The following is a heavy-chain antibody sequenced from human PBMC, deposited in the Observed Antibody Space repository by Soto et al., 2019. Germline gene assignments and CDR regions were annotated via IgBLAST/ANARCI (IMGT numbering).Heavy chain of an antibody. CDR3: AKAGTTVVPWLDP. CDR2: IWYDGSNQ. CDR1: GFTFSSYG. V-gene: IGHV3-33*06. J-gene: IGHJ5*02. D-gene: IGHD4-17*01. Sequence: GGSLRLSCAASGFTFSSYGMHWVRQAPGKGLEWVAVIWYDGSNQYYADSVKGRFTISRDNSKNTLYLQMNSLRAEDTAVYYCAKAGTTVVPWLDPWGQGTLVTGSS.